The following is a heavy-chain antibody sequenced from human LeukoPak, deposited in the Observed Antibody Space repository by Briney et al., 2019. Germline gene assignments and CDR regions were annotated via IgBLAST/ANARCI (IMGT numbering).Heavy chain of an antibody. CDR1: GFTFSRYT. CDR2: ILYNGSKK. V-gene: IGHV3-30*04. J-gene: IGHJ4*02. Sequence: GRFLRLSCAASGFTFSRYTMHWVRQAPGKGLEWVAVILYNGSKKYYAESVEGRFTISRDNSKNTLSLQMNSLRVEDTAVYYCVRDNYGGILDVWGQGTLVSVSS. D-gene: IGHD2-21*01. CDR3: VRDNYGGILDV.